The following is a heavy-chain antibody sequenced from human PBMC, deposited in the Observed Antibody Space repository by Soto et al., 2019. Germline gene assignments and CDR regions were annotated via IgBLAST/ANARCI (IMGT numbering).Heavy chain of an antibody. CDR2: IYYSGST. D-gene: IGHD3-22*01. CDR1: GGSVSSGSYY. J-gene: IGHJ4*02. CDR3: ARGNYYDSSGYYKLVPVDY. V-gene: IGHV4-61*01. Sequence: SETLSLTCTVSGGSVSSGSYYWSWIRQPPGKGLEWIGYIYYSGSTNYNPSLKSRVTISVDTSKNQFSLKLSSVTAADTAVYYCARGNYYDSSGYYKLVPVDYWGQGTLVTVSS.